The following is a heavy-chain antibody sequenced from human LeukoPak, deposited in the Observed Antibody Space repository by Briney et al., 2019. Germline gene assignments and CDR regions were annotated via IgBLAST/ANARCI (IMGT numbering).Heavy chain of an antibody. CDR3: ARGPDIVVVPAAMGFDY. V-gene: IGHV4-34*01. J-gene: IGHJ4*02. CDR2: INHSGST. CDR1: GGSFSGYY. Sequence: SETLSLTCAVYGGSFSGYYWSWIRQPPGKGLEWIGEINHSGSTNYNPSLKSRVTISVDTSKNQFSLKLSSVTAADTAVYYCARGPDIVVVPAAMGFDYWGQGTLVTVSS. D-gene: IGHD2-2*01.